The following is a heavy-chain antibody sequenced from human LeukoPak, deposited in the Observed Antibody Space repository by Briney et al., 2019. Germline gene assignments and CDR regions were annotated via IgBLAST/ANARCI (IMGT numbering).Heavy chain of an antibody. J-gene: IGHJ4*02. CDR1: GDSISSGDYY. V-gene: IGHV4-30-4*01. D-gene: IGHD1-1*01. Sequence: SQTLSLTCTVSGDSISSGDYYWSWIRQPPGKGLEWIGYIYYSGSTYYNPSLKSRVTVSVDTSKNQFSLKLSSVTAADTAVYYCARGQKEVLAVDYWGQGTLVTVSS. CDR2: IYYSGST. CDR3: ARGQKEVLAVDY.